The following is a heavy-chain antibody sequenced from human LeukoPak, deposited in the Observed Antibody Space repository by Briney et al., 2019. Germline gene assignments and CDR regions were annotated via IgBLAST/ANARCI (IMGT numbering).Heavy chain of an antibody. CDR3: ARSGELLRWFDP. D-gene: IGHD2-15*01. Sequence: SGTLSLTCAVYGGSFSGYYWTWIRQPPGKGLEWIGEINHSGSTNYNPSLKSRVTISVDTSKNQFSLKLSSVTAADTAVYYCARSGELLRWFDPWGQGTLVTASS. CDR2: INHSGST. V-gene: IGHV4-34*01. J-gene: IGHJ5*02. CDR1: GGSFSGYY.